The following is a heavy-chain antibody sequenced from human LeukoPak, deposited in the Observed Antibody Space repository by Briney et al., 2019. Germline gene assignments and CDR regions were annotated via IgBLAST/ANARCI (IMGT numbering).Heavy chain of an antibody. D-gene: IGHD1-1*01. J-gene: IGHJ6*02. Sequence: GRSLRLSCAASGFTFSSYAMHWVRRAPGKGLEWVAVISYDGSNKYYADSVKGRFTISRDNSKNTLYLQMNSLRAEDTAVYYCARDWQLYGVDVWGQGTTVTVSS. CDR2: ISYDGSNK. CDR1: GFTFSSYA. CDR3: ARDWQLYGVDV. V-gene: IGHV3-30-3*01.